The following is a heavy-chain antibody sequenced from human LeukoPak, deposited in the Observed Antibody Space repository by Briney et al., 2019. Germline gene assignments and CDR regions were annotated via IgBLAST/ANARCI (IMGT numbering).Heavy chain of an antibody. CDR3: ARLFWSGYFVDY. J-gene: IGHJ4*02. CDR2: IYYSGST. Sequence: SETLSLTCTVSGGSISSSSYYWGWIRQPPGKGLEWIGSIYYSGSTYYNPSLKSRVTIYVDTSKNQFSLKLISVTAADTAVYYCARLFWSGYFVDYWGQGTLVTVSS. D-gene: IGHD3-3*01. CDR1: GGSISSSSYY. V-gene: IGHV4-39*01.